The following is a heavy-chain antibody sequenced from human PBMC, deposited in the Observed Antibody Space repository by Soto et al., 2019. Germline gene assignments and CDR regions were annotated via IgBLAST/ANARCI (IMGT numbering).Heavy chain of an antibody. Sequence: SETLSLTCTVSGGSIYRSGYYWGWIRQPQGRGLEWIGNIDYNGVTYSTPSLKSRVTISRDTSRNQFSLKLTSVTAADTALYYCGKVLVGATGHTDSDSWGARTPVPASS. J-gene: IGHJ4*02. V-gene: IGHV4-39*01. CDR2: IDYNGVT. CDR1: GGSIYRSGYY. CDR3: GKVLVGATGHTDSDS. D-gene: IGHD2-15*01.